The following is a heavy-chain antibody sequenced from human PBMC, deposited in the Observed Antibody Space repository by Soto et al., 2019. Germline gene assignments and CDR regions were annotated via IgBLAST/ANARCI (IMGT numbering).Heavy chain of an antibody. CDR2: IYYSGST. CDR3: ARHLGYCTNGVCLKNYYYYMDV. V-gene: IGHV4-61*05. J-gene: IGHJ6*03. CDR1: GGSISSSSYY. Sequence: SETLSLTCTVSGGSISSSSYYWGWIRQPPGKGLEWIVYIYYSGSTNYNPSLKSRVTISVDTSKNQFSLKLSSVTAADTAVYYCARHLGYCTNGVCLKNYYYYMDVWGKGTTVTVSS. D-gene: IGHD2-8*01.